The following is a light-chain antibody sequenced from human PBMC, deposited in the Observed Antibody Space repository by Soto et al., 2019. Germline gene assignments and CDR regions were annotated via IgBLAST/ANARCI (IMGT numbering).Light chain of an antibody. CDR2: DAS. J-gene: IGKJ2*01. V-gene: IGKV1-33*01. CDR1: QAISNY. CDR3: QQYEDVPYT. Sequence: DIEMTQSPSSLSASVGDRVTITCQASQAISNYLNWYQQRQGKAPKLLSSDASNLETGVPSRFSAGGSGTDFSLTISSLQPEDFATYYCQQYEDVPYTFGQGTKLEIK.